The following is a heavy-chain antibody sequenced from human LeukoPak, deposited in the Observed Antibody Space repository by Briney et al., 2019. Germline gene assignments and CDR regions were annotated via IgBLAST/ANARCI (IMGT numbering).Heavy chain of an antibody. CDR1: SGSISSYY. Sequence: SETLSLTCIVFSGSISSYYWSWIRQPPGKGLEWIGYIYYDGSTKYNPSLKSRVTLSVDTSKNQFSLKLSSVTPADTAVYYCTRVAPAGGAFDIWDQGTMVTVSS. CDR3: TRVAPAGGAFDI. CDR2: IYYDGST. V-gene: IGHV4-59*01. J-gene: IGHJ3*02. D-gene: IGHD2-2*01.